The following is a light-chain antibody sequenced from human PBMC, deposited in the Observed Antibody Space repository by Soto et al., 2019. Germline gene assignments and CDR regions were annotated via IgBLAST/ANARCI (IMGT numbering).Light chain of an antibody. Sequence: QSVLTQPASVSGSPGQSITISCTGTSSDVGGYNYVSWYQHHPGKAPKLIIYDVTTRPSGVSNPFSGSKSGNTASLTISGLQPEDEAEYYCSSYTTSNTRQIVFGTGTKVTVL. V-gene: IGLV2-14*03. CDR1: SSDVGGYNY. CDR3: SSYTTSNTRQIV. J-gene: IGLJ1*01. CDR2: DVT.